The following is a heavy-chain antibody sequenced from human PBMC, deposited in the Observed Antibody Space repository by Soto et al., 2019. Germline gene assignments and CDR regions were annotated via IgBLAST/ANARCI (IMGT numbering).Heavy chain of an antibody. CDR2: IIPLFGTT. CDR1: GGTFNSYA. J-gene: IGHJ4*02. V-gene: IGHV1-69*06. CDR3: ASSNRLGYCSSTSCYSVDY. D-gene: IGHD2-2*02. Sequence: SVKVSCKASGGTFNSYAISWVRQAPGLVLEWMGGIIPLFGTTNYAQKFQGRVTITADKSTSTAYMELSSLRSEDTAVYYCASSNRLGYCSSTSCYSVDYWGQGTLVTVSS.